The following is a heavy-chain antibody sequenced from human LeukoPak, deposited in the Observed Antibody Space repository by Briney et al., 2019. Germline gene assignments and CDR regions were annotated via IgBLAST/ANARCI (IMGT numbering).Heavy chain of an antibody. J-gene: IGHJ4*02. CDR3: AKEEYYYDSSGYYYFDY. D-gene: IGHD3-22*01. V-gene: IGHV3-23*01. CDR2: ISGSGGST. CDR1: GFTFSTYA. Sequence: GGSLRLSCAASGFTFSTYAMSWVRQAPGKGLEWVSAISGSGGSTYYADSVKGRFTISRDNSKNTLYLQMNSLRAEDTALYYCAKEEYYYDSSGYYYFDYWGQGTLVTVSS.